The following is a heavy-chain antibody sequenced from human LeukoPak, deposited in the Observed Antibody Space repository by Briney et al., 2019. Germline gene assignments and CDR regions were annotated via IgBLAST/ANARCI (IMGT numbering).Heavy chain of an antibody. CDR3: ATWGYPEIQYFQH. D-gene: IGHD3-16*02. Sequence: DPGGSLRLSCATFGFTFSSYAMTWVRQAPGKGLEWVSAISGSGASTYYADSVKGRFTISSDSSKNTLYLQMNSLTADDTAVYYCATWGYPEIQYFQHWGQGTLVTVSS. CDR2: ISGSGAST. CDR1: GFTFSSYA. J-gene: IGHJ1*01. V-gene: IGHV3-23*01.